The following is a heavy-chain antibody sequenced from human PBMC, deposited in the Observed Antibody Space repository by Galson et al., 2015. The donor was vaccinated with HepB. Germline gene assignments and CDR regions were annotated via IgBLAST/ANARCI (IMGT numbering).Heavy chain of an antibody. J-gene: IGHJ4*02. V-gene: IGHV1-2*02. Sequence: SVKVSCKASGYTFTGYYMHWVRQAPGQGLEWMGWINPNSGGTNYAQKFQGRVTMTRDTSISTAYMELSRLRSDDTAVYYCARSESNRRGSGSYVLEYWGQGTLVTVSS. CDR2: INPNSGGT. CDR3: ARSESNRRGSGSYVLEY. D-gene: IGHD1-26*01. CDR1: GYTFTGYY.